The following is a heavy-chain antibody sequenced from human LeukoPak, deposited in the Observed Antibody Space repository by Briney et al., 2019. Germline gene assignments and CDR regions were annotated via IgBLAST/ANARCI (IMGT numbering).Heavy chain of an antibody. D-gene: IGHD1-1*01. CDR1: GDSMSNYY. CDR3: ARDRQLERRGLDY. V-gene: IGHV4-59*01. J-gene: IGHJ4*02. Sequence: PSETLSLTCTVSGDSMSNYYWSRIRQPPGKGLEWIGFVYYSGSTNYNPSLKSRVTISIGTSKNQFSLKLSSVTPADTAVYYCARDRQLERRGLDYWGQGALVTVSS. CDR2: VYYSGST.